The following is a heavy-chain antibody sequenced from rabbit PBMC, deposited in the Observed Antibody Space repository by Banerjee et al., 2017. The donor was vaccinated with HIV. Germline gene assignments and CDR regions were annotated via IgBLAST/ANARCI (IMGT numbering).Heavy chain of an antibody. CDR1: GFSFSSSHY. D-gene: IGHD6-1*01. Sequence: QSLEESGGDLVKPGASLTLTCTASGFSFSSSHYMCWVRQAPGKGLEWIACIYAGSSGSTYYASWAEGRFTISKTSSTTVTLQMTSLTAADTATYFCARDPGYAGYGYDSGNLWGQGTLVTVS. V-gene: IGHV1S40*01. CDR3: ARDPGYAGYGYDSGNL. CDR2: IYAGSSGST. J-gene: IGHJ4*01.